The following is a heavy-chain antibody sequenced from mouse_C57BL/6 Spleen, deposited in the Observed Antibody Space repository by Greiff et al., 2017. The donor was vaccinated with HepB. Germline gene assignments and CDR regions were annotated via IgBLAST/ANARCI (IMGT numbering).Heavy chain of an antibody. CDR1: GFTFSDYY. Sequence: EVKLVESEGGLVQPGSSMKLSCTASGFTFSDYYMAWVRQVPEKGLEWVANINYDGSSTYYLDSLKSRFIISRDNAKNILYLQMSSLKSEDTATYYCARGWAFDYWGQGTTLTVSS. V-gene: IGHV5-16*01. CDR2: INYDGSST. J-gene: IGHJ2*01. CDR3: ARGWAFDY. D-gene: IGHD3-1*01.